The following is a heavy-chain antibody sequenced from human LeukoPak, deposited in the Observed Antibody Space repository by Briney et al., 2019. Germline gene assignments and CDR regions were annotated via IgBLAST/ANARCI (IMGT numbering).Heavy chain of an antibody. J-gene: IGHJ6*03. CDR2: INHSGST. V-gene: IGHV4-34*01. CDR1: GGSLSGYY. Sequence: SETLSLTCAVYGGSLSGYYWSWIRQPPGKGLEWIGEINHSGSTNYNPSLKSRVTISVDTSKNQFSLKLSSVTAADTAVYYCARGRGDSSSWYSYYYYYMDVWGKGTTVTVSS. D-gene: IGHD6-13*01. CDR3: ARGRGDSSSWYSYYYYYMDV.